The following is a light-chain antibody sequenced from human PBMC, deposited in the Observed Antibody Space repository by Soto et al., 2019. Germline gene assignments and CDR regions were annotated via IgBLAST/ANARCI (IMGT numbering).Light chain of an antibody. J-gene: IGLJ2*01. CDR2: DNS. CDR3: QSQNSTLGDVV. Sequence: QAVVTQPPSVSGDPGQRVTISCTGTSSNIGAGYDVHWYQQLPGTAPKLLIYDNSNRPSGVPDRFSGFKSDTSASLVITGLQGGDEADYSCQSQNSTLGDVVFGGGTQLPAL. CDR1: SSNIGAGYD. V-gene: IGLV1-40*01.